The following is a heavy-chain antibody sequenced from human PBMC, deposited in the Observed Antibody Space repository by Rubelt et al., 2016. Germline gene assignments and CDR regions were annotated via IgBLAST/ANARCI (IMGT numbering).Heavy chain of an antibody. Sequence: QVQLVESGGGVVQPGRSLRLSCAASGFTFSSYAMHWVRQAPGKGLEWVAVISYDGSNKYYADSVKGRFTISRDNSKNTLYLQMNSLRAEDTAVYYCARATVIAAAGTVLDYWGQGTLVTVSS. CDR2: ISYDGSNK. V-gene: IGHV3-30*04. CDR1: GFTFSSYA. D-gene: IGHD6-13*01. CDR3: ARATVIAAAGTVLDY. J-gene: IGHJ4*02.